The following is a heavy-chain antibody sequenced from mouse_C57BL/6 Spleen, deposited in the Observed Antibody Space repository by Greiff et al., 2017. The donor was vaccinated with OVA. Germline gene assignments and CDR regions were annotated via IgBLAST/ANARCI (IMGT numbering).Heavy chain of an antibody. D-gene: IGHD1-1*01. CDR1: GFSLTSYG. CDR2: IWSDGST. J-gene: IGHJ4*01. V-gene: IGHV2-6*03. CDR3: ARAPNYYGSSPNAMDY. Sequence: VQLKESGPGLVAPSQSLSITCTVSGFSLTSYGVHWVRQPPGKGLEWLVVIWSDGSTTYNSALKSRLSISKDNSKSQVFLKMNSLQTDDTAMYYCARAPNYYGSSPNAMDYWGQGTSVTVSS.